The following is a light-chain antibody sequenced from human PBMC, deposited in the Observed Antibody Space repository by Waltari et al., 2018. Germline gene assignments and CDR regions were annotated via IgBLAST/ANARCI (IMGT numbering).Light chain of an antibody. Sequence: QSALTQPASVSGSPGQSITISCTGSSSDVGGYNYVSWYQQHPGKAPNLMIYDVSNRPSGVSNRFSGSKPGNTASLTISGLQAEDESDYYCSSYASTSTIIFGGGTKLTVL. CDR2: DVS. CDR3: SSYASTSTII. CDR1: SSDVGGYNY. J-gene: IGLJ2*01. V-gene: IGLV2-14*03.